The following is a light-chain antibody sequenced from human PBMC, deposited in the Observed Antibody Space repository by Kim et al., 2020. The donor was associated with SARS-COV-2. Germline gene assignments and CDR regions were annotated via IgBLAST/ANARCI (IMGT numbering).Light chain of an antibody. CDR2: YKSDSDK. J-gene: IGLJ3*02. CDR3: MIWHSSAWV. V-gene: IGLV5-45*02. Sequence: QPVLTQPSSLSASPGASASLTCTLRSGINVGTYRIYWYQQKPGSPPQYLLRYKSDSDKQQGSGVPSRFSGSKDASANAGILLISGLQSVDEADYYCMIWHSSAWVFGGGTQLTVL. CDR1: SGINVGTYR.